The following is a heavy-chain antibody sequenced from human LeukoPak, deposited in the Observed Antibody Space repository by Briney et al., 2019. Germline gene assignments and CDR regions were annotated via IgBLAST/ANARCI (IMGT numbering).Heavy chain of an antibody. CDR3: VKSPSDGLDV. J-gene: IGHJ6*02. CDR1: GFTFSIYP. V-gene: IGHV3-64D*09. Sequence: GGSLRLSCSASGFTFSIYPMHWVRQAPGKGLEYVSTIFSNADITSYAASVKGRFTTSRDNIKDTLYLQMSSLRPEDTAVYYCVKSPSDGLDVWGQGATVPVSS. CDR2: IFSNADIT.